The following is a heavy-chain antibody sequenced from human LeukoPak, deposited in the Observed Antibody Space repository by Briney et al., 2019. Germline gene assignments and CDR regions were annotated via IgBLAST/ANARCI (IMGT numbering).Heavy chain of an antibody. V-gene: IGHV3-21*01. CDR2: ISSSSSYI. D-gene: IGHD4-17*01. Sequence: KAGGSLTLSCAASGFTFSSYSMNWVRQAPGKGLEWVSSISSSSSYIYYADSVKGRFTISRDNAKNSLYLQMNSLRAEDTAVYYRARATVTTSQLPDYWGQGTLVTVSS. CDR3: ARATVTTSQLPDY. J-gene: IGHJ4*02. CDR1: GFTFSSYS.